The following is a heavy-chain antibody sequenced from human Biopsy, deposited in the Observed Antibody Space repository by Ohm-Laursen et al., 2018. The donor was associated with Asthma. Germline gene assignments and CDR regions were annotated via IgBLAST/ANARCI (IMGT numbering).Heavy chain of an antibody. V-gene: IGHV3-53*01. D-gene: IGHD6-19*01. J-gene: IGHJ4*02. CDR1: GFAVSRDH. CDR3: ARGDSSGWSHYYFDY. Sequence: SLRLSCAASGFAVSRDHMFWVRQAPGKGLEWVPVIYSGGTSHTADSVRGRFTISRDFPKNTLHLQMHSLRVEDTAVYYCARGDSSGWSHYYFDYWGQGTLVTVSS. CDR2: IYSGGTS.